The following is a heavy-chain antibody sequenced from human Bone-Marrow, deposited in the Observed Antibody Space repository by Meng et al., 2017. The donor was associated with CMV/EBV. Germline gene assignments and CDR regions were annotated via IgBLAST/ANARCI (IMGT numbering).Heavy chain of an antibody. V-gene: IGHV1-69*05. CDR3: ARDSSSWYVTSSFDY. Sequence: SVKVSCKASGYTFTGYYMHWVRQAPGQGLEWMGGIIPIFGTANYAQKFQGRDTITTDESTSTAYMELSSLRSEDTAVYYCARDSSSWYVTSSFDYWGQGTLVTVSS. D-gene: IGHD6-13*01. CDR1: GYTFTGYY. J-gene: IGHJ4*02. CDR2: IIPIFGTA.